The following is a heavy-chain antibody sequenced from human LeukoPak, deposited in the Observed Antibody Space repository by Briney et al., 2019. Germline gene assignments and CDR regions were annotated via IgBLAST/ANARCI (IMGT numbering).Heavy chain of an antibody. CDR1: GFTFDDYA. V-gene: IGHV3-9*01. Sequence: PGGSLRLSCAASGFTFDDYAMHWVRQAPGKGLEWVSGINWNSGTIDYADSVKGRFTFSRDNAKNSLYLQMNSLRAEDTAVYYCARGWGFSPGDIWGQGTMVTVSS. D-gene: IGHD1-26*01. CDR2: INWNSGTI. CDR3: ARGWGFSPGDI. J-gene: IGHJ3*02.